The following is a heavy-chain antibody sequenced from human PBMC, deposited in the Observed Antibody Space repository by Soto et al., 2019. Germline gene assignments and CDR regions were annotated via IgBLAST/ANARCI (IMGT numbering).Heavy chain of an antibody. CDR3: ASVGSYSSFDY. J-gene: IGHJ4*02. Sequence: GGSLRLSCAASGFTFSDYYMSWIRQAPGKGLEWVSYISSSGSTTYYADSVKGRFTISRDNAKNSLYLQMNSLRAEDTAVYYCASVGSYSSFDYWGQGTLVTVSS. V-gene: IGHV3-11*01. D-gene: IGHD6-13*01. CDR1: GFTFSDYY. CDR2: ISSSGSTT.